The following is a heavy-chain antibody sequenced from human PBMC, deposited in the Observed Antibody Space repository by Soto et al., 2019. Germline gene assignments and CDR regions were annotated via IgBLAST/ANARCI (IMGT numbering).Heavy chain of an antibody. CDR2: INHSGST. CDR3: ARAGQVLEWLLWMGDPNLMDV. D-gene: IGHD3-3*01. V-gene: IGHV4-34*01. Sequence: QVQLQQWGAGLLKPSETLSLTCAVYGGSFSGYYWSWIRQPPGKGLEWIGEINHSGSTNYNPSLKSRVTISVDTSKNQFSLKLSSVTAADTAVYYCARAGQVLEWLLWMGDPNLMDVWGQGTTVTVSS. CDR1: GGSFSGYY. J-gene: IGHJ6*02.